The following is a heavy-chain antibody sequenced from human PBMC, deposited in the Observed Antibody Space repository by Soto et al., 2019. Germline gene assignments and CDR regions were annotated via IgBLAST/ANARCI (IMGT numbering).Heavy chain of an antibody. J-gene: IGHJ3*02. V-gene: IGHV4-34*12. D-gene: IGHD3-16*01. CDR3: ARSPLGYDYVRQTWREVGDSFDI. Sequence: SETLSLTCAIYGASLGGFHWTWLRQAPGKGLEWIGELIHGGSTNYNPSLKGRVSFSLDTSKNQFSLHLMSVTAADTAVYYCARSPLGYDYVRQTWREVGDSFDIWGRGTLVTVS. CDR2: LIHGGST. CDR1: GASLGGFH.